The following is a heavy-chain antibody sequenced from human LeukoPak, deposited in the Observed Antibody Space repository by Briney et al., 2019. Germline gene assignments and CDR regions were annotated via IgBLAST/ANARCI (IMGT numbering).Heavy chain of an antibody. CDR2: INAGNGNT. CDR1: GYTFTSYA. V-gene: IGHV1-3*01. D-gene: IGHD3-10*01. CDR3: ARDGLYGSGSYPPDY. J-gene: IGHJ4*02. Sequence: ASVKVSCKASGYTFTSYAMHWVRQAPGQRLEWMGWINAGNGNTKYSQKFQGRVTITRDTSASTAYMELSSLRSEDTAVYYCARDGLYGSGSYPPDYWGQGTLVTVSS.